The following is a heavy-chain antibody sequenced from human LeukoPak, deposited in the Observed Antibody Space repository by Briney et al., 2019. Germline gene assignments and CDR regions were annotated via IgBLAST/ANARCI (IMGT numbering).Heavy chain of an antibody. CDR1: GFTFSSYW. Sequence: GGSLRLSCAASGFTFSSYWMHWVRQAPGKGLVWVSRINSDGSSTSYADSVKGRFTISRDNAKNTLYLQMNSLRAEDTAVYYCAREGQQRKRNWFDPWGQGTLVTVSS. D-gene: IGHD6-13*01. V-gene: IGHV3-74*01. J-gene: IGHJ5*02. CDR2: INSDGSST. CDR3: AREGQQRKRNWFDP.